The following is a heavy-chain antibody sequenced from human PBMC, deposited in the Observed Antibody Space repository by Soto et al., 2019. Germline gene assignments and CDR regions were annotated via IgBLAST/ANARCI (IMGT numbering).Heavy chain of an antibody. CDR2: TYYRSKWYS. D-gene: IGHD6-6*01. CDR3: VRDGYSSSYDFDY. Sequence: SQTLSLTCAISGNSVSDNSAAWNWIRQSPSRDLEWLGRTYYRSKWYSDYAVSVQRRITINADTSKNQISLHLNTVTPEDTAVYYCVRDGYSSSYDFDYWGQGTLVTVSS. J-gene: IGHJ4*02. V-gene: IGHV6-1*01. CDR1: GNSVSDNSAA.